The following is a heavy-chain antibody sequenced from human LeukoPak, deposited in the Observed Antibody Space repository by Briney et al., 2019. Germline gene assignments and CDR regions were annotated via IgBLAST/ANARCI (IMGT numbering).Heavy chain of an antibody. CDR2: ISKDGSDK. CDR1: GFTFSDYA. D-gene: IGHD1-7*01. CDR3: ARDYWWNYDY. Sequence: GGSLRLSCAASGFTFSDYALHWVRQAPGKGLEWVAVISKDGSDKYYPGSVRGRFTISRDNSKNTIYLQMDSLRAEDTAIYYCARDYWWNYDYWGQGTLVTVSS. V-gene: IGHV3-30-3*01. J-gene: IGHJ4*02.